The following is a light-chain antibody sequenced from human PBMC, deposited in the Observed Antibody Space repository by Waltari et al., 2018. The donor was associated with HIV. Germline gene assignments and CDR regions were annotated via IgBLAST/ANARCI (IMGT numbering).Light chain of an antibody. J-gene: IGKJ4*01. CDR2: DAS. V-gene: IGKV3-11*01. CDR1: QSVGNQ. Sequence: IVLTQSPATLSLSPGERAALSCRASQSVGNQLSWYQQKPGQAPRLLINDASNMAPGIPGRFSATGSGTDFTLTINSLESEDFAIYYCQQHTSWPLTFGGGTKVEIK. CDR3: QQHTSWPLT.